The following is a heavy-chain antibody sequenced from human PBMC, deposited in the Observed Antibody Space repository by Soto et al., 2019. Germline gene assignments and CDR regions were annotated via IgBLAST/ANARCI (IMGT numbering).Heavy chain of an antibody. V-gene: IGHV3-23*01. Sequence: EAQLLESGGELIQPGGSLRLSCAASGFTYSSHGMSWVRQAPGKGLEWIAGLSRGGGSTYYADSVKGRFTISRDNSKNTLKLIMNSLRVEHTALYYCASDVKYRTDGLDIWGQGTMVTVPS. CDR1: GFTYSSHG. CDR3: ASDVKYRTDGLDI. J-gene: IGHJ3*02. CDR2: LSRGGGST. D-gene: IGHD5-12*01.